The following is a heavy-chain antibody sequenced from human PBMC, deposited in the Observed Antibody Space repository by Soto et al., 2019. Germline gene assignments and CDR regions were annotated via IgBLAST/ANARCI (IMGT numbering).Heavy chain of an antibody. CDR1: GYTFTSYY. J-gene: IGHJ5*02. Sequence: ASVKVSCKASGYTFTSYYMDWVRQAPGQGLEWMGIINPSGGSTSYAQKFQGRVTMTRDTSTSTVYMELSSLRSEDTAVYYCARELVEGYSSSWFDPWGQGTLVTVSS. D-gene: IGHD6-13*01. CDR2: INPSGGST. CDR3: ARELVEGYSSSWFDP. V-gene: IGHV1-46*03.